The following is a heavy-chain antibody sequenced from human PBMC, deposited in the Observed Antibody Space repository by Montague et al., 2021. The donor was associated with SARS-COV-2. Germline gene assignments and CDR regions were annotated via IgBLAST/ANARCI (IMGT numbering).Heavy chain of an antibody. V-gene: IGHV4-59*01. CDR1: GGSTNYYY. Sequence: SETLSLTCIVSGGSTNYYYWSWIRQSPGKGLEWIGYMYYSGSTNYNPSLKSGVTMSIDRSKNQFSLKLRSVTAADTAVYYCARVARYCTNGVCQTYYYYGLDVWGQGTTVTVSS. CDR3: ARVARYCTNGVCQTYYYYGLDV. D-gene: IGHD2-8*01. J-gene: IGHJ6*02. CDR2: MYYSGST.